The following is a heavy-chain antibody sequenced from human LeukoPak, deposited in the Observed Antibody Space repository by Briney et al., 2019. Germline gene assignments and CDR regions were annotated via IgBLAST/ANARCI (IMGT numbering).Heavy chain of an antibody. J-gene: IGHJ4*02. CDR2: ISSSGSTI. CDR3: ARVRRAMVPAISRGEFDY. CDR1: GFTFSSYE. D-gene: IGHD5-18*01. Sequence: GGSLRLSCAASGFTFSSYEMNWVRQAPGKGLEWVSYISSSGSTIYYADSVKGRFTISRDNAKNSLYLQMNSLRAEDTAVYYCARVRRAMVPAISRGEFDYWGQGTLVTVSS. V-gene: IGHV3-48*03.